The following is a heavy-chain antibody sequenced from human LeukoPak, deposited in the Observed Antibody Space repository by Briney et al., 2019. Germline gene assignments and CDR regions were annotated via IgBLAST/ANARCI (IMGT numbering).Heavy chain of an antibody. V-gene: IGHV3-7*01. Sequence: GGSLRLSCAASGFTFSSYWMNWVRQPPGKGLEWVANIKHDGSAKLYVDSVKGRFTISRDSAKNSLYLQMNGLRAEDTAVYFCSRGGADYSFDVWGHGTMVTVSS. CDR3: SRGGADYSFDV. J-gene: IGHJ3*01. CDR2: IKHDGSAK. D-gene: IGHD1-26*01. CDR1: GFTFSSYW.